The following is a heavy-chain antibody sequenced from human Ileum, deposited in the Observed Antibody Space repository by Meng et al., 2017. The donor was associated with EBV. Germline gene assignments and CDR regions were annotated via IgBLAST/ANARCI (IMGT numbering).Heavy chain of an antibody. V-gene: IGHV4-34*01. CDR3: TRGLDYAKQGY. CDR1: GWAFCDYY. CDR2: IRPSGIT. Sequence: HVQLQPLGSGLFKPSETSSLPCVVYGWAFCDYYGCWIRQSPGKGLEWIGEIRPSGITNYNPSLNSRVTISVGTSKNQFSLKLTSVTAADTAMYYCTRGLDYAKQGYWGQGTLVTVSS. D-gene: IGHD4-17*01. J-gene: IGHJ4*02.